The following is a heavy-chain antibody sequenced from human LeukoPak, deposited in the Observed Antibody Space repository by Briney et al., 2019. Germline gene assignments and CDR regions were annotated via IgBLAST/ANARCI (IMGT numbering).Heavy chain of an antibody. Sequence: SVKVSCKASGGTFSSYAISWVRQAPGQGLEWVGGIIPNFGTGNCAQKFQDRVTVAADESTNTVYMELSSLRSEDTAVYYCASHLHGGLSGGAFDIWGQGTMVTVTS. J-gene: IGHJ3*02. CDR1: GGTFSSYA. CDR2: IIPNFGTG. D-gene: IGHD3-16*01. CDR3: ASHLHGGLSGGAFDI. V-gene: IGHV1-69*13.